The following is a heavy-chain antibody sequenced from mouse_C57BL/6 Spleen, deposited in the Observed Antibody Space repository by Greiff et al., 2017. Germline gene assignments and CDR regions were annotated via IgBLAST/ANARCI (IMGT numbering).Heavy chain of an antibody. D-gene: IGHD2-10*01. CDR3: ARQSYYEYFDY. Sequence: QVQLKESGAELARPGASVKMSCKASGYTFTSYTMHWVKQRPGQGLEWNGYINPSSGYTKYNQKFKDKATLTADKSSSTAYMQLSSLTSEDSAVYYCARQSYYEYFDYWGQGTTLTVSS. V-gene: IGHV1-4*01. CDR2: INPSSGYT. CDR1: GYTFTSYT. J-gene: IGHJ2*01.